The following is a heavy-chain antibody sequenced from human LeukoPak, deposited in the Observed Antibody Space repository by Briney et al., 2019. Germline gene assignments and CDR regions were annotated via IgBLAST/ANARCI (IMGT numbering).Heavy chain of an antibody. CDR1: GFTFSSYA. J-gene: IGHJ4*02. D-gene: IGHD1-26*01. CDR2: ISGNSGST. CDR3: AKVSAWAMVGATYFDY. V-gene: IGHV3-23*01. Sequence: GGSLRLSCAASGFTFSSYAMSWVRQAPGKGLEWVSSISGNSGSTYYVDSAKGRFTISRDNSKNTVYLQMNSLRAEDTAVYYCAKVSAWAMVGATYFDYWGQGTLVAVSS.